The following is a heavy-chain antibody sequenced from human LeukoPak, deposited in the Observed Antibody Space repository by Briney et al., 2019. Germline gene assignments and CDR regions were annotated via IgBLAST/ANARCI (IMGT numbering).Heavy chain of an antibody. CDR2: IYYSGST. Sequence: SETLSLTCTVSGGSISSSSYYWGWIRQPPGKGLEWIGSIYYSGSTFYNPSLKSPVTISVDTSKNQFSLKLSSVAAADTAVYYCARQPVVPAAYYYMDVWGKGTTVTVSS. V-gene: IGHV4-39*01. J-gene: IGHJ6*03. D-gene: IGHD2-2*01. CDR3: ARQPVVPAAYYYMDV. CDR1: GGSISSSSYY.